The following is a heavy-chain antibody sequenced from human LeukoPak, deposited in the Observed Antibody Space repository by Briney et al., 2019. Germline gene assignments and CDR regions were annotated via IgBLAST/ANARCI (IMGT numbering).Heavy chain of an antibody. CDR3: ARDQYSYAHAAH. Sequence: GGSLRLSCAASGYTVSSNYMSWVRQAPGKGLEWVSVIYSGGTTYYADSVKGRFTISRDNSKNTLHLQMNSLRAEDTAVYYCARDQYSYAHAAHWGQGTLVTVSS. CDR2: IYSGGTT. V-gene: IGHV3-66*01. D-gene: IGHD5-18*01. CDR1: GYTVSSNY. J-gene: IGHJ4*02.